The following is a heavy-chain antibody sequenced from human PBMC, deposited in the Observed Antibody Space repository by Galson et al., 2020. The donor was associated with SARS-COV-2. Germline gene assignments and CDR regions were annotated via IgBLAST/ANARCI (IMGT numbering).Heavy chain of an antibody. CDR2: INPNSGAT. Sequence: ASVKVSCKASGYTFTGYYLHWVRQAPGQGLEWMGWINPNSGATDYAQKFQGRVTMTRDTSISTAYMELSSLRSDDTAVYYCARSSWNERWGQGTLVTVSS. CDR3: ARSSWNER. J-gene: IGHJ4*02. V-gene: IGHV1-2*02. D-gene: IGHD6-13*01. CDR1: GYTFTGYY.